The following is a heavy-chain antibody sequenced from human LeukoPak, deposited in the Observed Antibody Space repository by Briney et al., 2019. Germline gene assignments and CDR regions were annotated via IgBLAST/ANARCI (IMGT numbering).Heavy chain of an antibody. D-gene: IGHD5-18*01. Sequence: GGSLRLSCAASGFTFDDYAMHWVRQAQGKGLEWVSLISWDGGSTYYADSMKGRFTISRDNSKNSLYLQMNSLRAEDTALYYCAKDIGSYGYVGTYIDYWGQGSLVTVSS. CDR1: GFTFDDYA. V-gene: IGHV3-43D*03. CDR3: AKDIGSYGYVGTYIDY. J-gene: IGHJ4*02. CDR2: ISWDGGST.